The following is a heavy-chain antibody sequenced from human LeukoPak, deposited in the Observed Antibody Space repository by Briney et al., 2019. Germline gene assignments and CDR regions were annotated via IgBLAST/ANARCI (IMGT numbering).Heavy chain of an antibody. CDR2: IKSKSDGGTT. CDR1: GFTFRNAW. V-gene: IGHV3-15*01. Sequence: GGSLRLSCAASGFTFRNAWMSWVRQAPGKGLEWVGRIKSKSDGGTTDYAAPVKGSFTISRDNSKDPVYLQMNSLKTEDQSEYYCERGGASDDFWGQGTLVTVSS. CDR3: ERGGASDDF. J-gene: IGHJ4*02. D-gene: IGHD4/OR15-4a*01.